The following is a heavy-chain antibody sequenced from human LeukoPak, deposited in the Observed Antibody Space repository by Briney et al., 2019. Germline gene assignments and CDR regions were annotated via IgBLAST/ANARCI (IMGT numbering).Heavy chain of an antibody. Sequence: PGGSLRLSCAASGFTFSNAWMSWVRQAPGKGLEWVGRIKSKTDGGTTDHAAPVKGRFTISRDDSKNTLYLQVNSLKTEDTAVYYCQMRLSTTIDYWAREPWSPSPQ. CDR2: IKSKTDGGTT. D-gene: IGHD1-14*01. V-gene: IGHV3-15*01. J-gene: IGHJ4*02. CDR1: GFTFSNAW. CDR3: QMRLSTTIDY.